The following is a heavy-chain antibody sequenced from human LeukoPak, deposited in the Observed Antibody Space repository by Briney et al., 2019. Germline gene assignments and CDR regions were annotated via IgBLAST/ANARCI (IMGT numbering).Heavy chain of an antibody. D-gene: IGHD6-13*01. Sequence: PGGSLRLSCASSGFTFSSYWMSCVRQAPGKGLEWVANIKQEGSEKYYVDSVKGRFTISRDNAKNSLYLQMNSMRAEDTAVYYCAREGAAAVWYDYWGQGTLVTVSS. V-gene: IGHV3-7*01. CDR3: AREGAAAVWYDY. J-gene: IGHJ4*02. CDR1: GFTFSSYW. CDR2: IKQEGSEK.